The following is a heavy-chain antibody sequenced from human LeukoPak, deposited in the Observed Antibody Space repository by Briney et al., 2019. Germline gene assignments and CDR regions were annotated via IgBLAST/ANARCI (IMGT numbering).Heavy chain of an antibody. Sequence: ASVKVSCKASGYTFTSYGISWVRQAPGQGLEWMGWISAYNGNTNYAQKLQGRVTMTTDTSTSTAYMELRSLRADDTAVYYCRITMVRGVIQFDYWGQGTLVTVSS. CDR3: RITMVRGVIQFDY. V-gene: IGHV1-18*01. D-gene: IGHD3-10*01. CDR2: ISAYNGNT. CDR1: GYTFTSYG. J-gene: IGHJ4*02.